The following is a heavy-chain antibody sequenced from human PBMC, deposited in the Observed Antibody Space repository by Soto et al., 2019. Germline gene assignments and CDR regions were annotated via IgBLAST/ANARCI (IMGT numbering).Heavy chain of an antibody. CDR2: ISWNSGSI. Sequence: GGSLRLSCAASGFTFDDYAMHWVRQAPGKGLEWVSGISWNSGSIGYADSVKGRFTISRDNAKNSLYLQMNSLRAEDTALYYCAKDITTVTTSYYYYMDVWGKGTTVTVSS. D-gene: IGHD4-17*01. CDR3: AKDITTVTTSYYYYMDV. CDR1: GFTFDDYA. J-gene: IGHJ6*03. V-gene: IGHV3-9*01.